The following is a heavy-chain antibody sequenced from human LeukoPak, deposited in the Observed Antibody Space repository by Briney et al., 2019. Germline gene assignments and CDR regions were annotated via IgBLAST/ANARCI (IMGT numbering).Heavy chain of an antibody. CDR3: ARHPGGEGCSSLVTIDY. CDR1: GYSFTSYW. Sequence: GESLKISCKGSGYSFTSYWIGWVRQMPGKGLEWMGIIYPGDSDTTYSPSFQGQVTISADKSISTAYLQWSSLKASDTAMYYCARHPGGEGCSSLVTIDYWGQGTLVTVSS. D-gene: IGHD5-18*01. J-gene: IGHJ4*02. V-gene: IGHV5-51*01. CDR2: IYPGDSDT.